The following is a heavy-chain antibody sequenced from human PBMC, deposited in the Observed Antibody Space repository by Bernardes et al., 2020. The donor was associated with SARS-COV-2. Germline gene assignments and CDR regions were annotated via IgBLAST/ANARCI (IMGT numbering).Heavy chain of an antibody. D-gene: IGHD2-21*01. CDR3: ARAHSYGYLGENWFDP. V-gene: IGHV3-74*01. J-gene: IGHJ5*02. Sequence: GGSLRLSCAASGFTFRSYWMHWVRQAPGQGLVWVSRVNSDGSRTDYADSVKGRFTISRDNAKNTVYLQMNSLRVDDTAVYYCARAHSYGYLGENWFDPWGQGTLVTVSS. CDR2: VNSDGSRT. CDR1: GFTFRSYW.